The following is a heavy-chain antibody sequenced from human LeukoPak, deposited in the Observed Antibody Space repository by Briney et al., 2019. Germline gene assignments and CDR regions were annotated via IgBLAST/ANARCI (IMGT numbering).Heavy chain of an antibody. V-gene: IGHV4-34*01. Sequence: SETLSLTCAVYGGSFSGYYWSWIRQPPGKGLEWIGEINHSGSTNHNPSLKSRVTISVDASKNQFSLKLSSVTAADTAVYYCARGWLRAVAGRFDYWGQGTLVTVSS. J-gene: IGHJ4*02. CDR1: GGSFSGYY. CDR3: ARGWLRAVAGRFDY. D-gene: IGHD6-19*01. CDR2: INHSGST.